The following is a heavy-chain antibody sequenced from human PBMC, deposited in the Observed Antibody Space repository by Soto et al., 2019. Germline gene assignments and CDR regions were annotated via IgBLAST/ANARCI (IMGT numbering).Heavy chain of an antibody. J-gene: IGHJ5*02. CDR3: ARSIDP. Sequence: QVQLQEAGPGLVKPSQTLSLTCTVSGGSISSGGYYWSCIRHHPGEGLEWIGYIYYSGSTYYNPSLKSRVTISVDTSKIQFSLKLSSVTSAYTAVYYCARSIDPWGQGTLVTVSS. CDR1: GGSISSGGYY. V-gene: IGHV4-31*03. CDR2: IYYSGST.